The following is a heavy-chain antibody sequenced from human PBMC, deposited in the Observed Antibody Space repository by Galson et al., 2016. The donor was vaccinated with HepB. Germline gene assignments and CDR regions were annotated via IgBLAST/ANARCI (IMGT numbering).Heavy chain of an antibody. D-gene: IGHD3-9*01. CDR1: GFTFSNAW. CDR3: TTDLSYDILTGYYYPNWFDP. J-gene: IGHJ5*02. CDR2: IKSKTDGGTR. V-gene: IGHV3-15*01. Sequence: SLRLSCAASGFTFSNAWMSWVRQAPGKGLEWVGRIKSKTDGGTRDYAAPVKGRFTISRDDSKNTLYLQMNSLKTEDTAVDYCTTDLSYDILTGYYYPNWFDPWGQGTLVTVSS.